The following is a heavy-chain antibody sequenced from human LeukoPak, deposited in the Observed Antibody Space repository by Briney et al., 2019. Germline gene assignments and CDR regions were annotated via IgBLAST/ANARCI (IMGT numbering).Heavy chain of an antibody. V-gene: IGHV3-21*01. CDR2: ISSSSSYI. J-gene: IGHJ4*02. CDR1: GFTFSSYS. D-gene: IGHD4-17*01. Sequence: GGSLRLSCAASGFTFSSYSMNWVRQAPGKGLEWVSSISSSSSYIYYADSVKGRFTISRDNAKNSLYLQMNSLRAEDTAVYYCVRDNGGDYGDYVDFDYWGQGTLVTVSS. CDR3: VRDNGGDYGDYVDFDY.